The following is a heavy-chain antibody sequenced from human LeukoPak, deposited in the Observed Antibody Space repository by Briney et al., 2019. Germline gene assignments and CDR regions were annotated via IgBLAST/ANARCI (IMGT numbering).Heavy chain of an antibody. Sequence: KTGGSLRLSCAASGFTFSTYSMSWVRQAPGKGLEWVSSISSSSSFIYYADSVKGRFAISRDNAKNSLYLQMNSLRAEDTAVYYCAKDRSVNYYDSRTFDYWGQGTLVTVSS. V-gene: IGHV3-21*01. CDR1: GFTFSTYS. J-gene: IGHJ4*02. CDR3: AKDRSVNYYDSRTFDY. CDR2: ISSSSSFI. D-gene: IGHD3-22*01.